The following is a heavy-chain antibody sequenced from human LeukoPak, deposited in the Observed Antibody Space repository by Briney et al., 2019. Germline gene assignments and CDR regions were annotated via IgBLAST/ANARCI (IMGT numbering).Heavy chain of an antibody. CDR1: GYTFTGYY. D-gene: IGHD6-19*01. CDR3: ARGVQYSSGHNDY. Sequence: ASVKVSCKASGYTFTGYYMHWVRHAPGQGLEWMGWINPNSGGTNYAQKFQGRVTMTRDTSISTAYMELSRLRSDDTAVYYCARGVQYSSGHNDYWGKGTLVTVSS. V-gene: IGHV1-2*02. CDR2: INPNSGGT. J-gene: IGHJ4*02.